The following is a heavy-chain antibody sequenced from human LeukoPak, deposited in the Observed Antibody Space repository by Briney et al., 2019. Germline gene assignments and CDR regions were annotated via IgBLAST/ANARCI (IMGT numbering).Heavy chain of an antibody. D-gene: IGHD3-9*01. Sequence: ASVKVSCKASGYTFTSYGISWVRQAPGQGLEWMGWISAYNGNTNYAQKLQGRVTMTTDTSTSTAYMELRSLRSDDTAVYYCARDLRNFRYFDHQRAFDYWGQGTLVTVSS. CDR1: GYTFTSYG. CDR3: ARDLRNFRYFDHQRAFDY. J-gene: IGHJ4*02. V-gene: IGHV1-18*01. CDR2: ISAYNGNT.